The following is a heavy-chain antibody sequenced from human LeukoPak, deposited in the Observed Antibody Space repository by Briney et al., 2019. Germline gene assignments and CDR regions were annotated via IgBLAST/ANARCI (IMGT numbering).Heavy chain of an antibody. Sequence: PGGSLRLSCAASGLTFSSYGMSWVRQAPGKGLEWVSDISGSGGSTYYADSVKGRFTISRDNSKNTLYLQMNSLRAEDTAVYYCAKQRAIAAAGTDYWGQGTLVTVSS. D-gene: IGHD6-13*01. CDR1: GLTFSSYG. CDR3: AKQRAIAAAGTDY. J-gene: IGHJ4*02. CDR2: ISGSGGST. V-gene: IGHV3-23*01.